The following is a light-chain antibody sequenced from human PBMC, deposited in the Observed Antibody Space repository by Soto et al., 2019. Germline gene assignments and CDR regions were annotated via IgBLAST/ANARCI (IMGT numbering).Light chain of an antibody. CDR2: DAS. CDR1: QGISSA. V-gene: IGKV1-13*02. CDR3: QQRQQRSNGPMYT. Sequence: AIQLTQSPSSLSASVGDRVTITCRASQGISSALAWYQQKPGKAPKLLIYDASSLESGVPSRFSGSGSGTDFTLNISSLQPEDFAVYYCQQRQQRSNGPMYTFGQGTKLEIK. J-gene: IGKJ2*01.